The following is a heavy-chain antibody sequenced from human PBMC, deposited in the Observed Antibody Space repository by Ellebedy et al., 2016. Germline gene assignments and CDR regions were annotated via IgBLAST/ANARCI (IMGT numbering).Heavy chain of an antibody. J-gene: IGHJ4*02. Sequence: GGSLRLSCAASGFTFSSYAMSWVHQAPGKGLEWVSAISGSGGSTYYADSVKGRFTISRDNSKNTLYLQMNSLRAEDTAVYYCAKDLDYDSSGYYGPTFDYWGQGTLVTVSS. D-gene: IGHD3-22*01. CDR1: GFTFSSYA. V-gene: IGHV3-23*01. CDR3: AKDLDYDSSGYYGPTFDY. CDR2: ISGSGGST.